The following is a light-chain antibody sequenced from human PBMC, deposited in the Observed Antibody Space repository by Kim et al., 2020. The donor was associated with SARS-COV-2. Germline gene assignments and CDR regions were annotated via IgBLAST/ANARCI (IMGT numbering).Light chain of an antibody. Sequence: EIVMTQSPATLSVSPGESATLSCRASQSVGRNLAWYQQKPGQAPRLVIYGASTRATGVPARFSGSGYGTEFTLTISSLQSEDFEVYYCQQYKYWPPPSSGPGTKVDIK. CDR2: GAS. J-gene: IGKJ3*01. CDR1: QSVGRN. CDR3: QQYKYWPPPS. V-gene: IGKV3-15*01.